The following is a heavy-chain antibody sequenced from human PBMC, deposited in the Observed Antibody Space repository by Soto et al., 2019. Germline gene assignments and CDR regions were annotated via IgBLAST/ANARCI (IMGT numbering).Heavy chain of an antibody. V-gene: IGHV3-72*01. J-gene: IGHJ5*02. D-gene: IGHD2-21*01. CDR1: GFSFSDYY. CDR3: VRHAYCNRDCPREFDP. Sequence: GGSLRLSCAASGFSFSDYYMDWVRQAPGKGLEWVGRARNKADSYTTDYAASVRGRFTISRDDSKNSLYLQMNSLKTEDTAVYYCVRHAYCNRDCPREFDPWGQGTLHTLSS. CDR2: ARNKADSYTT.